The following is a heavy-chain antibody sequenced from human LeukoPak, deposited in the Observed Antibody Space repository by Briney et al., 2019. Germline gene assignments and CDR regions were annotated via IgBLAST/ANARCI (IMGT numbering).Heavy chain of an antibody. CDR2: INHSGST. J-gene: IGHJ5*02. D-gene: IGHD2-15*01. CDR3: ARGLRYCSGGSCYHNWFDP. Sequence: SETLSLTCAVYGGSFSGYYWSWIRQPPGKGLEWIGEINHSGSTNYNPSLKSRVTISVDTSKNQFSLKLSSVTAADTAVYYCARGLRYCSGGSCYHNWFDPWGQGTLVTVSS. CDR1: GGSFSGYY. V-gene: IGHV4-34*01.